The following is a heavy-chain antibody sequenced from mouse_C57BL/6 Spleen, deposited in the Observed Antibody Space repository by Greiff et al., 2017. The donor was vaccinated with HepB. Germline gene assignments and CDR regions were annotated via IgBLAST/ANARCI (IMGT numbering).Heavy chain of an antibody. J-gene: IGHJ4*01. D-gene: IGHD1-1*01. Sequence: EVHLVESGGDLVKPGGSLKLSCAASGFTFSSYGMSWVRQTPDKRLEWVATISSGGSYTYYPDSVKGRFTISRDNAKNTLYLQMSSLKSEDTAMYYCARGGYYGDYAMDYWGQGTSVTVSS. CDR3: ARGGYYGDYAMDY. V-gene: IGHV5-6*01. CDR2: ISSGGSYT. CDR1: GFTFSSYG.